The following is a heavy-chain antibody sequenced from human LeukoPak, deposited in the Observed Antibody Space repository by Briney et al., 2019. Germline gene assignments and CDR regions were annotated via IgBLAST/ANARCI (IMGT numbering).Heavy chain of an antibody. CDR1: GFTFDDYA. V-gene: IGHV3-9*01. CDR3: AKDIWAHSSGWYLLSGAFDI. D-gene: IGHD6-19*01. CDR2: ISWNSGSI. Sequence: GGSLRLSCAASGFTFDDYAMDWVRQAPGKGLEWVSCISWNSGSIGYADSVKGRFTISRDNAKNSLYLQMNSLRAEDTALYYCAKDIWAHSSGWYLLSGAFDIWGQGTMDTVSS. J-gene: IGHJ3*02.